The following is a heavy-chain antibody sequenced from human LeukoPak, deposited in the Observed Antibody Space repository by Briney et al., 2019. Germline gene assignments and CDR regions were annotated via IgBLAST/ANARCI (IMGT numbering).Heavy chain of an antibody. Sequence: GGSLRLSCAASGFTFSSYAMHWVRQAPGKGLEYVSAISSNGGSTYYANSVKGRFTISRDNSKNTLYLQMGSLRAEDMAVYYCARPYYDFWSGRGEYYFDYWGQGTLVTVSS. D-gene: IGHD3-3*01. CDR2: ISSNGGST. CDR3: ARPYYDFWSGRGEYYFDY. J-gene: IGHJ4*02. CDR1: GFTFSSYA. V-gene: IGHV3-64*01.